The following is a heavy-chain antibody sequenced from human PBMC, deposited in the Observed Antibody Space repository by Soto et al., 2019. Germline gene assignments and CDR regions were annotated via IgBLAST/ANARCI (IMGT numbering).Heavy chain of an antibody. CDR2: IYHSGST. D-gene: IGHD3-10*01. J-gene: IGHJ6*02. Sequence: QLQLQGSGSGLVKPSQTLSLTCAVSGASISSGGYSWSWIRQPPGKGLEWIGYIYHSGSTYYNPSLKSRVTISIDRSKNQFSLKLSSVTAADTAVYYCARGDYYGSGTPYGMDVWGQGTTVTVSS. CDR3: ARGDYYGSGTPYGMDV. CDR1: GASISSGGYS. V-gene: IGHV4-30-2*01.